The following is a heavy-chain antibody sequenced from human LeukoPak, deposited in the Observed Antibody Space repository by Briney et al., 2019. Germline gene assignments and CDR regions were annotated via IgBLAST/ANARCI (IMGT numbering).Heavy chain of an antibody. V-gene: IGHV3-48*01. CDR3: AREVPNLDYFDY. J-gene: IGHJ4*02. CDR1: GFTFSSYS. Sequence: GGSLRLSCAASGFTFSSYSMNWVRQAPGRGLEWVSYISSSSSPIYYADSVKGRFTISRDNAKNSLYLQMNSLRAEDTAVYYCAREVPNLDYFDYWGQGTLVTVSS. CDR2: ISSSSSPI.